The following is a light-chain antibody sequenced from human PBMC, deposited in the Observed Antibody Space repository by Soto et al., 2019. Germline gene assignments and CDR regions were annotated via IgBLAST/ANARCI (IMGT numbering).Light chain of an antibody. Sequence: EIVLTQSPGTLSLSPGERATLSCRASQSVSSSYLAWYQQKPGQAPRLLIYGASSRATGIPDRFSGSGSGTDFTLTISRLEPEDFAVYYCQHYGSSLSITFGQGTRLEI. V-gene: IGKV3-20*01. CDR3: QHYGSSLSIT. CDR1: QSVSSSY. J-gene: IGKJ5*01. CDR2: GAS.